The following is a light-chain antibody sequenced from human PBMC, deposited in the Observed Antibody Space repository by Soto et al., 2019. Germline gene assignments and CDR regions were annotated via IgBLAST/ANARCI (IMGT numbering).Light chain of an antibody. Sequence: QSVLIQPPSASGTPGQRVTISCSGSSSNIGSNTVNWFQQVPGMAPRLLIYNDSQRPSGVPDRFSGSRSGTSASLAISGLQSEDEADFYCASWDVSLEAWVFGGGTKLTVL. V-gene: IGLV1-44*01. CDR1: SSNIGSNT. J-gene: IGLJ3*02. CDR2: NDS. CDR3: ASWDVSLEAWV.